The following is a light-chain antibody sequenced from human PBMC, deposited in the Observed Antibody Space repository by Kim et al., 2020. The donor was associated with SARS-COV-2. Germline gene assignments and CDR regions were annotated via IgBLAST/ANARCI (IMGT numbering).Light chain of an antibody. CDR1: SCDSRGSYY. CDR2: ANN. CDR3: QSYDKSLNSVV. V-gene: IGLV1-40*03. J-gene: IGLJ1*01. Sequence: IGSSCDSRGSYYANWYQQLPGQAPKVVIFANNNRPSGVPRRFSGSKTGASASLAITGLEAEDEAEYYCQSYDKSLNSVVFGTGTKVTVL.